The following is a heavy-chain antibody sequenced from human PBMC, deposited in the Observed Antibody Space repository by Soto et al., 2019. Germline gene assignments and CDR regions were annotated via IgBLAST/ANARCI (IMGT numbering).Heavy chain of an antibody. Sequence: QVQLVESGGGVVQPGRSLRLSCVASGFSFSTYGMHWVRQAPGKGLEWVAVISYDGSNNHYADSVKGRFTISRDNSKNTLYLQMNSLRAEDTAVYYCAKELDGYNSTWGQGTLVTVSS. D-gene: IGHD5-12*01. V-gene: IGHV3-30*18. CDR1: GFSFSTYG. J-gene: IGHJ5*02. CDR2: ISYDGSNN. CDR3: AKELDGYNST.